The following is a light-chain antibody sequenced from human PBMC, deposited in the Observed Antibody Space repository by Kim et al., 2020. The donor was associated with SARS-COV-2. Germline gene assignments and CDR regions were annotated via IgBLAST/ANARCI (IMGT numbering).Light chain of an antibody. CDR2: DAS. V-gene: IGKV3-11*01. Sequence: EIVLTQSPATLSLSPGERATLSCRASQSVSSYLAWYQQKPGQAPRLLIYDASNRATGIPARFSGSGSGTDFTLTISSLEPEDFAVYYCQQRSSWYTFGQGTKLEI. J-gene: IGKJ2*01. CDR3: QQRSSWYT. CDR1: QSVSSY.